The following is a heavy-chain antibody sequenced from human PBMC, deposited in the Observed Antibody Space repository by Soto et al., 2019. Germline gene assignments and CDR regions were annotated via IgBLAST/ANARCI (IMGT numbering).Heavy chain of an antibody. V-gene: IGHV4-34*01. Sequence: PSGTLWLICTVYGGSFSGYYRRWIRQPPGKWLEWIGEINHSGSTNYNPSLKSRVTISVDTSKNQFSLKLSSVTAADTAVYYCARGAFGYYYGSGSYYNRGESWFDPWGQGTLVTVS. J-gene: IGHJ5*02. CDR2: INHSGST. CDR1: GGSFSGYY. CDR3: ARGAFGYYYGSGSYYNRGESWFDP. D-gene: IGHD3-10*01.